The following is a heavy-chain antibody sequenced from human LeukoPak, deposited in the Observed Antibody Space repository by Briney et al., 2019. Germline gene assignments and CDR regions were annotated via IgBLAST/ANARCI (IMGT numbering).Heavy chain of an antibody. J-gene: IGHJ4*02. CDR1: GYTLTELS. CDR2: FDPEDGET. D-gene: IGHD3-22*01. V-gene: IGHV1-24*01. Sequence: ASVKVSCKVSGYTLTELSMHWVRQAPGKGLEWMGGFDPEDGETIYAQKFQGRVTMTGDTSTDTAYMELSSLRSEDTAVYYCATGGGPYDSSGFDYWGQGTLVTVSS. CDR3: ATGGGPYDSSGFDY.